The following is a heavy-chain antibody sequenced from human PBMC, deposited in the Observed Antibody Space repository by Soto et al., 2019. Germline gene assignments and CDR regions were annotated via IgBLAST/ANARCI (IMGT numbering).Heavy chain of an antibody. CDR3: ATYDYGDPPNY. V-gene: IGHV4-34*01. CDR1: GGSFSGYY. D-gene: IGHD4-17*01. J-gene: IGHJ4*02. Sequence: SETLSLTCAVYGGSFSGYYWSWIRQPPGKGLEWIGEINHSGSTNYNPSLKSRITISVVTSKNQFSLKLSSVTAADTAVYYCATYDYGDPPNYWGQGTLVTVSS. CDR2: INHSGST.